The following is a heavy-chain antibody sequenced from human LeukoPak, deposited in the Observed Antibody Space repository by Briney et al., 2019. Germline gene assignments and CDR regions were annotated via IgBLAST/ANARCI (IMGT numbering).Heavy chain of an antibody. V-gene: IGHV3-7*01. D-gene: IGHD3-22*01. CDR2: IKTDGSEK. Sequence: GGSLRLSCEGSGFTFSYYWMSWVRQAPGKGLEWVANIKTDGSEKYYVDSVKGRFTISRDNAKNSLYLQMNSLRAEDTAVYYCATYSSLNAREFQYWGQGTLVTVSS. CDR1: GFTFSYYW. CDR3: ATYSSLNAREFQY. J-gene: IGHJ1*01.